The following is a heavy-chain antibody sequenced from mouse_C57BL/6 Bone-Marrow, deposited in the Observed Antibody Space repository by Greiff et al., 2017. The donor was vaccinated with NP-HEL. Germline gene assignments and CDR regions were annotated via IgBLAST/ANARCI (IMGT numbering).Heavy chain of an antibody. J-gene: IGHJ4*01. CDR1: GYAFSSSW. CDR2: IYPGDGDT. CDR3: AINYGSSLLAMDY. D-gene: IGHD1-1*01. V-gene: IGHV1-82*01. Sequence: QVQLQQSGPELVKPGASVKISCKASGYAFSSSWMNWVKQRPGKGLEWIGRIYPGDGDTNYNGKFKGKATLTADKSSSTAYMQLSSLTSEDSAVYFCAINYGSSLLAMDYWGQGTSVTVSS.